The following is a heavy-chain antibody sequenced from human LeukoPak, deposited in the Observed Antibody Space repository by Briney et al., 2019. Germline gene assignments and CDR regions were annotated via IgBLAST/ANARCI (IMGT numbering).Heavy chain of an antibody. V-gene: IGHV4-59*08. J-gene: IGHJ3*02. CDR3: ARLPGWFGELLAFDI. CDR2: IYYSGST. Sequence: SETLSLTCTVSGGSISSYYWSWIRQPPGKGLEWIGYIYYSGSTNYNPSLKSRVTISVDTSKNQFSLKLSSVTAADTAVYYCARLPGWFGELLAFDIWGQGQWSPSLQ. D-gene: IGHD3-10*01. CDR1: GGSISSYY.